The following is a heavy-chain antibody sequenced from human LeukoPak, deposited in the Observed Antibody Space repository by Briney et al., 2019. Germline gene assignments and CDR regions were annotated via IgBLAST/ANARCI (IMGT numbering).Heavy chain of an antibody. Sequence: PGGSLRLSCAASGFTFSSYAMSWVRQAPGKGLEWVSAISGSGTNTYSADSVKGRFTISRDNSNNTLFLQMDSLRADDTAVYYCAKDPFRARISTPDYWGQGTLDTVSS. CDR3: AKDPFRARISTPDY. V-gene: IGHV3-23*01. D-gene: IGHD6-6*01. CDR2: ISGSGTNT. J-gene: IGHJ4*02. CDR1: GFTFSSYA.